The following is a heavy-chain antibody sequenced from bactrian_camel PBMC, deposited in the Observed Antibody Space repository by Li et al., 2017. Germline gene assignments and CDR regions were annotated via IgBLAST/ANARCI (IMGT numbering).Heavy chain of an antibody. CDR1: GWTFGRRC. CDR2: LNTDTTP. D-gene: IGHD3*01. Sequence: QVQLVESGGGSVQAGGSLRLSCAASGWTFGRRCQAWFRQAPGKEREGVAALNTDTTPVYADSVKGRFTISTDTHRNTLFLQMNDLKPEDTGVYICAAEIWSRCSVEASRANYWGQGTQVTVS. J-gene: IGHJ4*01. CDR3: AAEIWSRCSVEASRANY. V-gene: IGHV3S55*01.